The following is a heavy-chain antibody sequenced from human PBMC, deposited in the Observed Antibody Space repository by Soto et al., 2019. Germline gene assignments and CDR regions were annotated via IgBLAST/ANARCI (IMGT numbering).Heavy chain of an antibody. CDR1: GHTLTELS. Sequence: ASVKVSCKISGHTLTELSIHWVRQAPGKGLEWMGGFDPGGGEAIYAQKWHGRVTVTEDTVTGTAYMELRGLKSDDTAVYYCAINWNYPRVAYYYYGMDVWGQGTTVTVSS. D-gene: IGHD1-7*01. CDR2: FDPGGGEA. V-gene: IGHV1-24*01. J-gene: IGHJ6*02. CDR3: AINWNYPRVAYYYYGMDV.